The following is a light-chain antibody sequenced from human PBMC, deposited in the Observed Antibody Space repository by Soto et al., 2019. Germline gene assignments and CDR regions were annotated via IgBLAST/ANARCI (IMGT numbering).Light chain of an antibody. CDR3: QQYGISPLMYT. V-gene: IGKV3-20*01. J-gene: IGKJ2*01. Sequence: EIVLMQSPGTLSLSPGERATLSCRASQSIPNNYLAWYQQKPGQAPRLLIYGASSRATGVPDRFQGSGSGTHFTLTITRLESEDFAVYYCQQYGISPLMYTFGQGTKLGVK. CDR2: GAS. CDR1: QSIPNNY.